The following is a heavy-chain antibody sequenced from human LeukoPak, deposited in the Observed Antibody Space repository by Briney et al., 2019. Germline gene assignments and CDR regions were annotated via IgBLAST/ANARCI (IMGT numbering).Heavy chain of an antibody. V-gene: IGHV3-9*01. CDR1: GFTFDDYA. D-gene: IGHD6-19*01. CDR2: ISWNSGSI. J-gene: IGHJ4*02. Sequence: PGGSLRLSCAASGFTFDDYAMHWVRHAPGKGLEWVSGISWNSGSIGYADSVKGRFTISRDNEKKYLYLQMNSLRAEDTALYYCAKGKTGIAVAGTVDYWGQGTLVTVSS. CDR3: AKGKTGIAVAGTVDY.